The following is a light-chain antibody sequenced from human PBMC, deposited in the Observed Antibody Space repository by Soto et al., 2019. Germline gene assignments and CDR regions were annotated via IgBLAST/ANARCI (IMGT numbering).Light chain of an antibody. V-gene: IGKV3-15*01. CDR3: QQYNDWPPWT. CDR1: QSVSSSY. J-gene: IGKJ1*01. Sequence: EIVMTQSPGTLSASPGARATLSCRARQSVSSSYLAWYQQKPGQAPRLLISDASTRVTGIPVRFSGSGSGTEFTLTISSLQSEDFAVYYGQQYNDWPPWTFGQGTKVDI. CDR2: DAS.